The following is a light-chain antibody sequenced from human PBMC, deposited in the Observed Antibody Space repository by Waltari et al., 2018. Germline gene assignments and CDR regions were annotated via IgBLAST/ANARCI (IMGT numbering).Light chain of an antibody. J-gene: IGLJ2*01. CDR1: SSAVGGYNH. CDR3: SSYISSSTLEL. V-gene: IGLV2-14*03. Sequence: QSALTQPASVSGSPGQLITISCTGTSSAVGGYNHFSSYQQHPAKAPKLMIYDVSNRPSGVSNRFAGSKSGNTASLTISGLQAEDEADYYCSSYISSSTLELFGGGTSLTVL. CDR2: DVS.